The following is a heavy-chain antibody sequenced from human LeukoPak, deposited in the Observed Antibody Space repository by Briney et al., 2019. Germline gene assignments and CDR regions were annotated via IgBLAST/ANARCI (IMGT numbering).Heavy chain of an antibody. CDR3: AGEFDGRFDY. J-gene: IGHJ4*02. Sequence: PSETLSLTCTVSGGSISSYYWSWIRQPPGKRLEWIGYFYYGGSTNYNPSLKSRVTISVDTSKNQFSLKLSSLTAADTAVYYCAGEFDGRFDYWGQGTLVTVSS. V-gene: IGHV4-59*01. CDR2: FYYGGST. CDR1: GGSISSYY.